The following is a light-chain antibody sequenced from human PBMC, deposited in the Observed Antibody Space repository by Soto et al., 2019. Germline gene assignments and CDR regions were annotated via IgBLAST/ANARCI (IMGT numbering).Light chain of an antibody. CDR1: SSNIGAGYD. CDR2: ADN. V-gene: IGLV1-40*01. CDR3: QSYDTSLSGVI. Sequence: QSVLTQTPSASGAPGQKITMSCTGSSSNIGAGYDVHWYQQVPGAAPRLLIYADNNRPSGVPDRFSASKSGTSASLAITGLQDEDEASYYCQSYDTSLSGVIFGAGTKLTVL. J-gene: IGLJ2*01.